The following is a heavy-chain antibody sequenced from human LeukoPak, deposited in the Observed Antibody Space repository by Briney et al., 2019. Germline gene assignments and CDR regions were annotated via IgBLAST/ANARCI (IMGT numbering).Heavy chain of an antibody. CDR1: GFTFSSYA. J-gene: IGHJ4*02. Sequence: GGSLRLSCAASGFTFSSYAMSWVRQAPGKGLEWVSAISGSGGSTYYADSVKGRFTISRDNSKNTLYLQMNSLRAEDTAVYYCAKDREFGVVPAARPFDYWGQGTLVTVSS. V-gene: IGHV3-23*01. CDR2: ISGSGGST. CDR3: AKDREFGVVPAARPFDY. D-gene: IGHD2-2*01.